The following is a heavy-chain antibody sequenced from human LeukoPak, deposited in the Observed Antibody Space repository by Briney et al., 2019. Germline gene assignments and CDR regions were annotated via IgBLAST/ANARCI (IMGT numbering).Heavy chain of an antibody. D-gene: IGHD3-10*01. CDR3: AREAEYDAFDI. V-gene: IGHV3-7*01. CDR1: GFPSSNHW. Sequence: GGSLRLSCAASGFPSSNHWMTWGRQAPGRGLEWVASTNEDGTQKYYADSVKGRFSISRDNARNSLFLQMNDLRAEDTAVYYCAREAEYDAFDIWGQGTMVTVSS. CDR2: TNEDGTQK. J-gene: IGHJ3*02.